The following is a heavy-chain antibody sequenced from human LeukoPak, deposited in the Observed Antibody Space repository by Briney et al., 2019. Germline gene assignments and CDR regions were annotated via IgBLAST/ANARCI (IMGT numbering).Heavy chain of an antibody. J-gene: IGHJ4*02. CDR3: ARDHGRSLLDY. Sequence: PGGFLRLSCAASGFTFSTYRMSWVRQAPGKGLEWVANIKQDGSEKYYVDSVKGRFTISRDNAKNSLYLQMNSLRAEDTAVYYCARDHGRSLLDYWGQGTLVTVSS. D-gene: IGHD1-26*01. V-gene: IGHV3-7*01. CDR2: IKQDGSEK. CDR1: GFTFSTYR.